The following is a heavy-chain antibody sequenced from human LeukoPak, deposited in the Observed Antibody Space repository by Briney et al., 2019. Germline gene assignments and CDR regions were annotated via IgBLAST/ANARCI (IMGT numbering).Heavy chain of an antibody. CDR2: ISYDGSNK. CDR3: AKDRSQWGGYYALDY. Sequence: PGRSLRLSCAVSGVTFSTYGMHWVRQAPGKGLEWVAVISYDGSNKYYADSVKGRFTISRDNSKNTLYLQMNSLGTEDTAVYYCAKDRSQWGGYYALDYWGQGTLVSVSS. CDR1: GVTFSTYG. J-gene: IGHJ4*02. V-gene: IGHV3-30*18. D-gene: IGHD3-3*01.